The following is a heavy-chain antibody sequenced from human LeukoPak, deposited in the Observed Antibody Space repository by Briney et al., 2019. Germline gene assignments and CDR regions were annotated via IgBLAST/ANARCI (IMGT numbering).Heavy chain of an antibody. CDR3: ARGRIYDHSLYY. CDR1: GYTFTSYD. J-gene: IGHJ4*02. CDR2: MNPNSGNT. Sequence: ASVKVSCKASGYTFTSYDINWVRQATGQGLEWMGRMNPNSGNTGYAQKFQGRVTMTRNTSISTAYMELSSLRSEDTAVYYCARGRIYDHSLYYWGQGTLVTVSS. V-gene: IGHV1-8*01. D-gene: IGHD3-22*01.